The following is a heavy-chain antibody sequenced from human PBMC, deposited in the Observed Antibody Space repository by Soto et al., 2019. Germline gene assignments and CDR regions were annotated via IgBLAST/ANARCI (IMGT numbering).Heavy chain of an antibody. Sequence: GGSLRLSCAASGFTFSSYEMNWVRQAPGEGLEWVSYISSSGSTIYYADSVKGRFTISRDNAKNSLYLQMNSLRAEDTAVYYCARDYGSGSYSDYYYGIEVWGKGTKVTVSS. D-gene: IGHD3-10*01. CDR1: GFTFSSYE. V-gene: IGHV3-48*03. CDR2: ISSSGSTI. J-gene: IGHJ6*04. CDR3: ARDYGSGSYSDYYYGIEV.